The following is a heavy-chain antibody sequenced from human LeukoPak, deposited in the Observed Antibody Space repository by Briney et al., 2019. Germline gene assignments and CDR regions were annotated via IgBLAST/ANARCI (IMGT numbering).Heavy chain of an antibody. CDR1: GGSFSGYY. D-gene: IGHD4-11*01. V-gene: IGHV4-34*01. J-gene: IGHJ4*02. CDR3: ARSSDYSNYDY. CDR2: INHSGST. Sequence: SETLSLTCAVYGGSFSGYYWSWIRQPPGKGLEWIGEINHSGSTNYNPSLKSRVTISVDTSKNQFSLKLSSVTAADTAVYYCARSSDYSNYDYWGQGTLVTVSS.